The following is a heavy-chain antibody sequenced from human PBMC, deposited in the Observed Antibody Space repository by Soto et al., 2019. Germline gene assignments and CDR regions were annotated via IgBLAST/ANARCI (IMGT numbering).Heavy chain of an antibody. J-gene: IGHJ4*02. Sequence: SQTLSLTCAISGDSVSSNSAAWNWIRQSPSRGLEWLGRTYCRSKCYNDYAVSVKSRITINPDTSKNQFSLKLSSVTAADTAVYYCARSQTTVTSYDYWGQGTLVTVSS. V-gene: IGHV6-1*01. CDR3: ARSQTTVTSYDY. CDR2: TYCRSKCYN. CDR1: GDSVSSNSAA. D-gene: IGHD4-17*01.